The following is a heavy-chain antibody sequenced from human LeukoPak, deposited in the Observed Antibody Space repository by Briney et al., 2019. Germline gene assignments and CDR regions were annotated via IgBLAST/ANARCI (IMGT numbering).Heavy chain of an antibody. CDR3: AKGSGWLPEY. Sequence: SETLSLTCTVSGGSMHNYYWSWIRQPPGKGLEWIGYIYSSGTTNYSPSLKTRLTISVDTSMNQLSLKLNSVTAADTAVYFCAKGSGWLPEYWGQGILVTVSS. D-gene: IGHD6-19*01. CDR2: IYSSGTT. CDR1: GGSMHNYY. V-gene: IGHV4-59*01. J-gene: IGHJ4*02.